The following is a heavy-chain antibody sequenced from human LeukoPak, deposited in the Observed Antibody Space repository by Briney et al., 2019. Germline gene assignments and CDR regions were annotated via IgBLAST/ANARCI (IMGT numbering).Heavy chain of an antibody. Sequence: GASLKISCKGSGYSFSTYWIGWVRQMPGKGLEWMGVIYPGDSDTRYSPSFQGQVTISADKSISTAYLQWSSLKASDTAMYYCARPRGGSGWYFDQWGQGTLVTVSS. D-gene: IGHD6-19*01. V-gene: IGHV5-51*01. CDR1: GYSFSTYW. CDR2: IYPGDSDT. CDR3: ARPRGGSGWYFDQ. J-gene: IGHJ4*02.